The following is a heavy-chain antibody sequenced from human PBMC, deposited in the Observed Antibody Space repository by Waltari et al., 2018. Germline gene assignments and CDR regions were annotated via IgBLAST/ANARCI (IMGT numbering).Heavy chain of an antibody. CDR3: ARGAGGYSSQ. CDR1: GGSFSGYY. Sequence: QVQLQQWGAGLLKPSETLSLTCAVYGGSFSGYYWSWIRQPPGKGLEWIGEINHSGSTNYNPSLKSRVTISVDTSKNQFSLKLSSVTAADTAVYYCARGAGGYSSQWGQGTLVTVSS. D-gene: IGHD6-13*01. V-gene: IGHV4-34*01. CDR2: INHSGST. J-gene: IGHJ4*02.